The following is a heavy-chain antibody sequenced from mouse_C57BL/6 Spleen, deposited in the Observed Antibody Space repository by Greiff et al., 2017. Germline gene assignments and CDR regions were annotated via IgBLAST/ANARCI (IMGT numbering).Heavy chain of an antibody. J-gene: IGHJ4*01. V-gene: IGHV1-18*01. D-gene: IGHD2-4*01. CDR2: INPNNGGT. Sequence: EVQLQQSGPELVKPGASVKIPCKASGYTFTDYNMDWVKQSHGKSLEWIGAINPNNGGTIYNQKFKGKATLTVDKSSSTAYMELRSLTSEDTAVYFCARASYDYAMDYWGQGTSVTVSS. CDR3: ARASYDYAMDY. CDR1: GYTFTDYN.